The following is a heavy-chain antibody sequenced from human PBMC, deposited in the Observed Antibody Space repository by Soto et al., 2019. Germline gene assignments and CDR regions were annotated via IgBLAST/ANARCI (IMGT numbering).Heavy chain of an antibody. CDR2: IDYTGNT. V-gene: IGHV4-31*03. J-gene: IGHJ2*01. D-gene: IGHD6-6*01. CDR3: ARARGKSYTSSPNWYFDL. Sequence: KTSETLSLTCTVSGGSINSRDYFWNWIRQRPGKGLEWIGYIDYTGNTYYNPTLKSRISMSLDTSKTQFSLDLTSVTAADTALYYCARARGKSYTSSPNWYFDLWGRGALVTVSS. CDR1: GGSINSRDYF.